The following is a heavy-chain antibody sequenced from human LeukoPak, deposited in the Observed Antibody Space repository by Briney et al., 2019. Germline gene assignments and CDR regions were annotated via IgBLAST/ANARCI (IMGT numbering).Heavy chain of an antibody. CDR2: IYTSGST. V-gene: IGHV4-4*07. CDR1: GGSISSYY. D-gene: IGHD2-15*01. Sequence: SETLSLTCTVSGGSISSYYWSWIRQPAGKGLEWIGRIYTSGSTNYNPSLKSRVTMSVDTSKNQFSLKLSSVTAADTAVYYCARDFHWDDIVVAGPNWFDPWGQGTLVTVSS. CDR3: ARDFHWDDIVVAGPNWFDP. J-gene: IGHJ5*02.